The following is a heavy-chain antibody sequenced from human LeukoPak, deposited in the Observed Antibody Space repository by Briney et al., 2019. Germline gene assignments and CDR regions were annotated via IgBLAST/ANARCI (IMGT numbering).Heavy chain of an antibody. V-gene: IGHV1-69*04. D-gene: IGHD6-19*01. J-gene: IGHJ3*02. CDR2: IISILGIA. CDR1: GGTFSSYA. Sequence: SVKVSCKASGGTFSSYAISWVRQAPGQGLEWMGRIISILGIANYAQKFQGRVTMTADKSTSTVYMELSSLRSEDTAVYYCARGRTTHSSGWYDAFDIWGQGTMVTVSS. CDR3: ARGRTTHSSGWYDAFDI.